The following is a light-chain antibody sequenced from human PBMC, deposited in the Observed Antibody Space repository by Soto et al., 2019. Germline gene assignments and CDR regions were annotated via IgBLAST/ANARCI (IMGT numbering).Light chain of an antibody. Sequence: ENVLTQSPGTLSLSPGERATLSCRASQTVSSTYLAWYQQKPGQAPRLLIYGASSRATGIPDRFSGSGSGTDFTLTISRLEPEDFAVYYCHQYVSWTFGQGTKVDIK. CDR3: HQYVSWT. CDR2: GAS. J-gene: IGKJ1*01. CDR1: QTVSSTY. V-gene: IGKV3-20*01.